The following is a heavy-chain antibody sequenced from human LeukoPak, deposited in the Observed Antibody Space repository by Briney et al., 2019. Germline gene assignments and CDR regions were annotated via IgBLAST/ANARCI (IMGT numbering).Heavy chain of an antibody. CDR2: INPNSGGT. Sequence: ASVKVSCKASGYTFTGDYMHWVRQAPGQGLEWMGWINPNSGGTNYAQKFQGRVTMTRDTSISTAYMELSRLRSDDTAVYYCARQCGATSCEGWWGQGTLVTVSS. CDR1: GYTFTGDY. V-gene: IGHV1-2*02. D-gene: IGHD5-12*01. CDR3: ARQCGATSCEGW. J-gene: IGHJ4*02.